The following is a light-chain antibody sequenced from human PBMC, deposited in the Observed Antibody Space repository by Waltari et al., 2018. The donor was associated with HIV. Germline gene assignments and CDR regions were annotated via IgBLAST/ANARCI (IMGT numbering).Light chain of an antibody. V-gene: IGKV3-15*01. Sequence: EIVMTQSPPTLSVSPGQNVTLSCTASQSISAKVAWYQQRPGQAPRLLIYEAATRPTGIPARFSGSGSGTEFTLTISSLQSEDFATYFCQQYDSGPRGITFGQGTMLEIK. CDR1: QSISAK. J-gene: IGKJ2*01. CDR3: QQYDSGPRGIT. CDR2: EAA.